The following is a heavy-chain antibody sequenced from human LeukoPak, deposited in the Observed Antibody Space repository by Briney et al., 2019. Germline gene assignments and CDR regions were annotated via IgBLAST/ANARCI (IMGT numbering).Heavy chain of an antibody. D-gene: IGHD1-26*01. CDR2: IKEDGSEK. Sequence: PGESLRLSCAASGFIFSSYWMSWVRQAPGKGLEWVANIKEDGSEKYYVDSVKGRFTISRDNAKNSLYLQMNSLRAEDTAVYYCARLRKVGIVGAYYFDYWGQGTLVTVSS. CDR1: GFIFSSYW. CDR3: ARLRKVGIVGAYYFDY. J-gene: IGHJ4*02. V-gene: IGHV3-7*01.